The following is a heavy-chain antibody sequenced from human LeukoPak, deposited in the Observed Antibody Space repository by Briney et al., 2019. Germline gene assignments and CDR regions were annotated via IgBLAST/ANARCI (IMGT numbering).Heavy chain of an antibody. D-gene: IGHD3-22*01. CDR2: IRSKGNSYAT. J-gene: IGHJ4*02. CDR1: GFSFSGSA. CDR3: TRHVGEDYYDSSGYYD. V-gene: IGHV3-73*01. Sequence: GGSLKLSCAASGFSFSGSAMHWVRQASGKGLEWVGRIRSKGNSYATAYAASVKGRFTISRDDSRNTAYLQVNSLKTEDTAVYYCTRHVGEDYYDSSGYYDWGQGTLVTVSS.